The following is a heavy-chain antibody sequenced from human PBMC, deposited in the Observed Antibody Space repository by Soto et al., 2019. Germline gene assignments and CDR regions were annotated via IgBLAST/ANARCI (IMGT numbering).Heavy chain of an antibody. Sequence: SETLSLTCTVSGVSINGDYYWSWIRQPPGKGLEWIGDIFYSGTIHYNPSLKTRVTISADTAKNQFSLNLRSVTAADTAFYFCARDATMFDTDGYYYYFDYWGQGALVTASS. V-gene: IGHV4-30-4*01. CDR3: ARDATMFDTDGYYYYFDY. J-gene: IGHJ4*02. CDR1: GVSINGDYY. D-gene: IGHD3-3*01. CDR2: IFYSGTI.